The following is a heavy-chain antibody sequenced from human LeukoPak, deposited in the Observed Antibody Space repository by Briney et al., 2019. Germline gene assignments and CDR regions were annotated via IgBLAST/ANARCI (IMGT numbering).Heavy chain of an antibody. D-gene: IGHD6-19*01. CDR3: ARGFQTPSSGWSHYYYYSYMDV. CDR2: INPNSGGT. J-gene: IGHJ6*03. Sequence: ASVKVSCKASGYTFTGYYMHWVRQAPGQGLEWMGWINPNSGGTNYAQKFQGRVTMTRATSISTAYMELSRLRSDDTAVFYCARGFQTPSSGWSHYYYYSYMDVWGKGTTVTVSS. V-gene: IGHV1-2*02. CDR1: GYTFTGYY.